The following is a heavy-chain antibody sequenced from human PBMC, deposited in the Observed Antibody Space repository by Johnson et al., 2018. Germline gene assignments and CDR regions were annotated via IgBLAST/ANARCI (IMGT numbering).Heavy chain of an antibody. CDR3: ARMYPYYYYYMDV. Sequence: QVQLVQSGGGVVQPGRSLRLSCAASGFTFSSYGMHWVRQAPGKGLEWVAVIWYDGSNKSYVDSVKGRFIISRDNAKNSLYLQMNSLRAEDTAVYYCARMYPYYYYYMDVWGKGTTVTVSS. CDR2: IWYDGSNK. D-gene: IGHD2-8*01. V-gene: IGHV3-33*01. J-gene: IGHJ6*03. CDR1: GFTFSSYG.